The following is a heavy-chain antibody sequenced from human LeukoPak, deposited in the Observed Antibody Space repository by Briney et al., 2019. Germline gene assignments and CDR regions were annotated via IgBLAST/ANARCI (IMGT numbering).Heavy chain of an antibody. D-gene: IGHD1-26*01. CDR1: GGTFTSYA. J-gene: IGHJ5*02. Sequence: ASVKVSCKTSGGTFTSYAITWVRQAPGQGLEWMGKIIPISGTTNYAQKFQGRVTFTADESTSTAYMELSSLRSEDTALYYCARKLRLGGNWFDPWGQGTLVTVSS. CDR2: IIPISGTT. V-gene: IGHV1-69*15. CDR3: ARKLRLGGNWFDP.